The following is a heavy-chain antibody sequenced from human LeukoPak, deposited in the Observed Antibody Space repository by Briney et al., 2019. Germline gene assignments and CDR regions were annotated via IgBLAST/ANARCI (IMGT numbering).Heavy chain of an antibody. J-gene: IGHJ4*02. V-gene: IGHV3-23*01. D-gene: IGHD3-22*01. CDR2: ISGSGGRT. Sequence: GGSLRLSCAASGITLSSYAMSWVRPAPGKGLEWVSGISGSGGRTYYTDSMKGRFTISRDNSKNTVYLQMNSLRAEDTALYYCAKLPETYYYDSSGYSYYFDYWGQGTLVTVSS. CDR3: AKLPETYYYDSSGYSYYFDY. CDR1: GITLSSYA.